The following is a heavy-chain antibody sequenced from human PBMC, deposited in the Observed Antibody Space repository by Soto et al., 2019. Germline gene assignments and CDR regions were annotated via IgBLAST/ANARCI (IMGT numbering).Heavy chain of an antibody. V-gene: IGHV1-8*01. J-gene: IGHJ2*01. CDR1: GYTFTSYD. CDR3: ARFGVQVAGYWYFDL. CDR2: MNPNSGNT. Sequence: QVQLVQSGAEVKKPGASVKVSCKASGYTFTSYDINWVRQATGQGLEWLGWMNPNSGNTGYAQKFQGRVTMTMNTSISTSYMELSSLITEDTAVYYCARFGVQVAGYWYFDLWGRGTLVTVSS. D-gene: IGHD6-19*01.